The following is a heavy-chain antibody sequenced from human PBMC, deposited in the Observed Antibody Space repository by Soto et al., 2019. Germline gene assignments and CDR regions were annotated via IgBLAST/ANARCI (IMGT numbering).Heavy chain of an antibody. D-gene: IGHD6-13*01. J-gene: IGHJ4*02. Sequence: GGSLRLSCAASGFTFSSYWMHWVRQAPGKGLVWVSRINSDGSSTSYADSVKGRFTISRDNAKNTLYLQMNSLRAEDTAVYYCAREIAAAAGFGYWGQGTLVTVSS. CDR1: GFTFSSYW. CDR2: INSDGSST. CDR3: AREIAAAAGFGY. V-gene: IGHV3-74*01.